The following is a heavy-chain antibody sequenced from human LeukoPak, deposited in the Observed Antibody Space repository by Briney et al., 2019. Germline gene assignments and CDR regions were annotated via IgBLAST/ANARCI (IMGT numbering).Heavy chain of an antibody. D-gene: IGHD3-22*01. CDR2: INHSGST. CDR3: ARETYYYDSSGSSWYFDY. V-gene: IGHV4-34*01. Sequence: SETLSLTCAVYGGSFSGYYWSWIRQPPGKGLEWIGEINHSGSTNYNPSLKSRVTMSVDTSKNQFSLKLSSVTAADTAVYYCARETYYYDSSGSSWYFDYWGQGTLVTVSS. CDR1: GGSFSGYY. J-gene: IGHJ4*02.